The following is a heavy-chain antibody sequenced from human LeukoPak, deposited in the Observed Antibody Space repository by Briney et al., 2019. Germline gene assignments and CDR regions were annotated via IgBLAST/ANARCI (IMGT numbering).Heavy chain of an antibody. CDR3: ARERPVRAMVTVYYYYYMAV. Sequence: PSETLSLTCTVSGYSISSGYYWSWVRQPPGKGLEWIGSIYHSGSTYYNPSLKSRVTISVDTSKNQFSLKLSSVTAADTAVYYCARERPVRAMVTVYYYYYMAVWGKGTTVTVSS. CDR2: IYHSGST. CDR1: GYSISSGYY. D-gene: IGHD5-18*01. V-gene: IGHV4-38-2*02. J-gene: IGHJ6*03.